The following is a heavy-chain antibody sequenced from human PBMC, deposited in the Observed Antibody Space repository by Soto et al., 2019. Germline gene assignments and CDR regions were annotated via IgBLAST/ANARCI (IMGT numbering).Heavy chain of an antibody. CDR2: ISFDGTNE. D-gene: IGHD3-9*01. J-gene: IGHJ4*02. CDR3: TRRATGYFDV. V-gene: IGHV3-30-3*01. CDR1: RFSFSSYA. Sequence: QEQLMESGGGVVQPGKSLRLSCTASRFSFSSYAIHWVRQAPGKELDWVALISFDGTNEFYADSVQGRFRVSRDNSRNTVWLQMSSLTTDDTALYYCTRRATGYFDVRGQGILVTVSS.